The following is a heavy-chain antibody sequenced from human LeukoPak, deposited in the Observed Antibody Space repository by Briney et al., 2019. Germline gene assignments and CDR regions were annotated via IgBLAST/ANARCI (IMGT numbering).Heavy chain of an antibody. J-gene: IGHJ4*02. V-gene: IGHV3-21*01. CDR2: ISSSSSYI. CDR3: ARYEWELGARYFDY. D-gene: IGHD1-26*01. CDR1: GFTFSSYS. Sequence: GGSLRLSCAASGFTFSSYSMNWVRQAPGKGLEWVSSISSSSSYIYYADSVKGQFTISRDNAKNSLYLQMNSLRAEDTAVYYCARYEWELGARYFDYWGQGTLVTVSS.